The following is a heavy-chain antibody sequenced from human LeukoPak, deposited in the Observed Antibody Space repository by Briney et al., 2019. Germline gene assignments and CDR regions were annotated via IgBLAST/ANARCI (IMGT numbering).Heavy chain of an antibody. J-gene: IGHJ4*02. CDR1: GFTFSSYS. CDR3: ARARTVTTWESYFDY. D-gene: IGHD4-17*01. Sequence: GGSLRLSCAASGFTFSSYSMNWVRQAPGKGLEWVSYISSSGSTIYYADSVKGRFTISRDNAKNSLYLQMNSLRAEDTAVYYCARARTVTTWESYFDYWGQGTLVTVSS. CDR2: ISSSGSTI. V-gene: IGHV3-48*04.